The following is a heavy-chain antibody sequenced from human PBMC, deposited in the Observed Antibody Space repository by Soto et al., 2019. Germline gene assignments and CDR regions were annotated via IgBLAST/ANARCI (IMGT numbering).Heavy chain of an antibody. V-gene: IGHV1-8*01. CDR2: MNPNSGNT. Sequence: GASVKVSCKASGYTFTSYDINWVRQATGQGLEWMGWMNPNSGNTGYAQKFQGRVTMTRNTSISTAYMELSSLRSEDTVVYYCARGRSGTTVFYYYYYGMDVWGQGTTVTVSS. CDR1: GYTFTSYD. CDR3: ARGRSGTTVFYYYYYGMDV. D-gene: IGHD4-17*01. J-gene: IGHJ6*02.